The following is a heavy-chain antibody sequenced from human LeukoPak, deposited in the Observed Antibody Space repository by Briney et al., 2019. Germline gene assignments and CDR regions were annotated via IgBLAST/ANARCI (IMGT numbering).Heavy chain of an antibody. CDR1: GFTFSSYA. CDR2: ISYDGSNK. CDR3: ARAGAYGDYFDY. Sequence: GGSLRLSCAASGFTFSSYAMHWVRQAPGKGLEWVAVISYDGSNKYYADSVKGRFTISRDNSKNTLYLQMNSLRAEDTAVYYCARAGAYGDYFDYWGQGTLVTVSS. J-gene: IGHJ4*02. V-gene: IGHV3-30*04. D-gene: IGHD4-17*01.